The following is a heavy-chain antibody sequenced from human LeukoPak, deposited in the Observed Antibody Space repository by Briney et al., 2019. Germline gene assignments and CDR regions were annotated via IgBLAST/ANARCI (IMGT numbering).Heavy chain of an antibody. CDR1: GFTFGDYA. Sequence: GGSLRLSCTASGFTFGDYAMTWVRQAPGKGLEWVGFIRSKVYGGTPEYAASVKGRFTISRDDSRGIAYLQMNSLKTEDTAVYYCTRDQTPYYWGQGTLVTVSS. V-gene: IGHV3-49*04. CDR3: TRDQTPYY. J-gene: IGHJ4*02. CDR2: IRSKVYGGTP.